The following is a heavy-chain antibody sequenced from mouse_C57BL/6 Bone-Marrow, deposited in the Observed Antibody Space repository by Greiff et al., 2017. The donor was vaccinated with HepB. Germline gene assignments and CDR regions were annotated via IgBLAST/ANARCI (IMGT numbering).Heavy chain of an antibody. CDR3: ARWGWLLPLFDY. CDR1: GYTFTSYW. CDR2: IDPSDSYT. D-gene: IGHD2-3*01. J-gene: IGHJ2*01. V-gene: IGHV1-59*01. Sequence: QVQLQQPGAELVRPGTSVKLSCKASGYTFTSYWMHWVKQRPGQGLEWIGVIDPSDSYTNYNQKFKGKATLTVDTSSSTAYMQLSSLTSEDSAVYYCARWGWLLPLFDYWGKGTTLTVSS.